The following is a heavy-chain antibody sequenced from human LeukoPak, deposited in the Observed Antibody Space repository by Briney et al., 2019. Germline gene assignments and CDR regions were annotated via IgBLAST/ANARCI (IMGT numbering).Heavy chain of an antibody. CDR3: ARESYHDAFDI. V-gene: IGHV4-34*01. J-gene: IGHJ3*02. CDR2: INHSGST. CDR1: GGSFSGYY. Sequence: SVTLSLTCAVYGGSFSGYYWSWIRQPPGKGLEWIGEINHSGSTNYNPSLKSRVTISVDTSKNQFSLKLSSVTAADTAVYYCARESYHDAFDIWGQGTMVTVSS. D-gene: IGHD2-2*01.